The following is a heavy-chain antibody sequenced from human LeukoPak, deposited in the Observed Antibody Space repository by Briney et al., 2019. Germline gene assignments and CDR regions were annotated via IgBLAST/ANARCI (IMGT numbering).Heavy chain of an antibody. CDR2: IYYSGST. J-gene: IGHJ4*02. V-gene: IGHV4-59*01. CDR1: GGSISSYY. D-gene: IGHD3-10*01. Sequence: SETLSLTCTVSGGSISSYYWSWIRQPPGKGLEWIGYIYYSGSTNYNPSLKSRVTISVDTSKNQFSLKLSSVTAADTAVCHCARDRGYYGSGSYYNGGFDYWGQGTLVTVSS. CDR3: ARDRGYYGSGSYYNGGFDY.